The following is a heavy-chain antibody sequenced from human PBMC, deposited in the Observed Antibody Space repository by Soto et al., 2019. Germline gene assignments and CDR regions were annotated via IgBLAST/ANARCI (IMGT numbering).Heavy chain of an antibody. J-gene: IGHJ4*02. Sequence: GGSLRLSCTASGFTFNTHWMHWVRQAPGKGLVWVSRIYFDGITTNYADSVKGRLTVSRDNAKNTVYLHVNTLRDEDTAVYYCARGGAMGVDYWGQGXLVTVPS. D-gene: IGHD1-26*01. CDR3: ARGGAMGVDY. V-gene: IGHV3-74*01. CDR2: IYFDGITT. CDR1: GFTFNTHW.